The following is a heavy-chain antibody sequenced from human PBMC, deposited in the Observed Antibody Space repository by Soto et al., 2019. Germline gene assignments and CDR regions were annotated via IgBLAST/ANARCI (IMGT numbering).Heavy chain of an antibody. D-gene: IGHD6-13*01. CDR2: IIPIFGTA. CDR1: GGTFSSYA. V-gene: IGHV1-69*13. J-gene: IGHJ6*02. CDR3: ASWGSSSWYRPNYYYYGMDV. Sequence: GASVKVSCKASGGTFSSYAISWVRQAPGQGLEWMGGIIPIFGTANYAQKFQSRVTITADESTSTAYMELSSLRSEDTAVYYCASWGSSSWYRPNYYYYGMDVWGQGTTVTVSS.